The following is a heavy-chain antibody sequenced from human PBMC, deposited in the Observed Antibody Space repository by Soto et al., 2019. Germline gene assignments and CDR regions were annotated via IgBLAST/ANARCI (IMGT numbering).Heavy chain of an antibody. CDR3: ARGHAGIGYSSSSPYYYYMDV. J-gene: IGHJ6*03. V-gene: IGHV4-34*01. CDR2: INHSGST. Sequence: SETLSLTCAVYGGSFSGYYWSWIRQPPGKGLEWIGEINHSGSTNYNPSLKSRVTISVDTSKNQFSLKLSSVTAADTAVYYCARGHAGIGYSSSSPYYYYMDVWGKGTTVTVSS. CDR1: GGSFSGYY. D-gene: IGHD6-6*01.